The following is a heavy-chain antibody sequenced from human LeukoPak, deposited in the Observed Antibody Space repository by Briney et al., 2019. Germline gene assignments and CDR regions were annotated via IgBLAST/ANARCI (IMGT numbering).Heavy chain of an antibody. D-gene: IGHD6-13*01. CDR2: INHSGST. V-gene: IGHV4-34*01. Sequence: GSLRLSCAASGFTFSSYAMIWIRQPPGKGLEWLGEINHSGSTNYNPSLKSRVTISVDTSKNQFSLKLSSVTAADTAVYYCARAGIAAAGTDYWGQGTLVTVSS. CDR1: GFTFSSYA. J-gene: IGHJ4*02. CDR3: ARAGIAAAGTDY.